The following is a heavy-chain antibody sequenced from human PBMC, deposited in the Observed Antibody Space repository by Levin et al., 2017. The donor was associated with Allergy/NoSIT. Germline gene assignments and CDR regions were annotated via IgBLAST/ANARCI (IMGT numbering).Heavy chain of an antibody. CDR2: VNEYGSTT. V-gene: IGHV3-74*01. CDR1: GSTFSSYW. J-gene: IGHJ2*01. D-gene: IGHD3-16*01. CDR3: VRDPGGKYGL. Sequence: PGGSLRLSCEGSGSTFSSYWMHWVRQVPGKGLVWVSRVNEYGSTTNYADSVKGRFTISRDNAKNTLYLQMNSLRAEDTSVCYCVRDPGGKYGLWGRGTLVTVSS.